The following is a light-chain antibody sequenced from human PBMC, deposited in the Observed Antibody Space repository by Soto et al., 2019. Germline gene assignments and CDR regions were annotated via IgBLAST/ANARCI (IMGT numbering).Light chain of an antibody. CDR1: RDISVY. V-gene: IGKV1-33*01. J-gene: IGKJ2*01. CDR3: QQYDNLPPYT. Sequence: DIQMTQSPSSLSASVGDRVTITCQASRDISVYLNWYQQKPGKPPKLLVFDASNLHTGVPSRFSGSGSGTHFTFTISSQQPEDIATYYCQQYDNLPPYTFGQGTKLEIQ. CDR2: DAS.